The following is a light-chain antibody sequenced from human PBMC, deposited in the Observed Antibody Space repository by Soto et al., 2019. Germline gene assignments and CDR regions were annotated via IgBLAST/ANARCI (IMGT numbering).Light chain of an antibody. J-gene: IGKJ5*01. V-gene: IGKV3-20*01. CDR1: QSVSNNY. CDR2: GAS. CDR3: QHYGSSPPVT. Sequence: IVFTQSPGALSLSPGERATLSCRASQSVSNNYLAWYQQKPGQAPRLLIYGASNRATGIPDRFSGSGSGTDFTLTISRLEPEDFAVYFCQHYGSSPPVTFGQGTRLEI.